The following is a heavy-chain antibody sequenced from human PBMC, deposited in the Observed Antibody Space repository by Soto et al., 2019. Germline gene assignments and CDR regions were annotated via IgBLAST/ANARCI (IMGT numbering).Heavy chain of an antibody. J-gene: IGHJ6*02. CDR3: AGSITMVRGVKDSGLRYGMDV. V-gene: IGHV4-39*01. CDR2: IYYSGGT. Sequence: SETLSLTCTVSGGSISSSSYYWGWIRQPPGKGLEWIGSIYYSGGTYYNPSLKSRVTISVDTSKNQFSLKLSSVTAADTAVYYCAGSITMVRGVKDSGLRYGMDVWGQGTTVTVSS. CDR1: GGSISSSSYY. D-gene: IGHD3-10*01.